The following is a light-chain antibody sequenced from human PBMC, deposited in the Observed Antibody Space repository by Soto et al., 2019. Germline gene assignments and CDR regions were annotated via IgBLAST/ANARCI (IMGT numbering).Light chain of an antibody. J-gene: IGKJ5*01. CDR2: SVS. CDR1: EAIAPW. V-gene: IGKV1-12*01. CDR3: QQSNSLPIT. Sequence: DTQMTQSPSSVSSAVGDRVTITCRASEAIAPWLAWYRQKPGEAPELLIYSVSYLQSGAPSRFSGSGSGTDFTLTTSSLQPEDFATYYCQQSNSLPITFGQGTRLEIK.